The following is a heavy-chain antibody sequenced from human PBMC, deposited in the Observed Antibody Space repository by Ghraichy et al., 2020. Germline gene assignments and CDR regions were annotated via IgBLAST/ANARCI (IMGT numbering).Heavy chain of an antibody. V-gene: IGHV1-46*01. CDR1: GYTFTNYY. D-gene: IGHD3-3*01. CDR3: ARGGKYGGYYSNWFDP. CDR2: INPSGGST. Sequence: ASVKVSCKASGYTFTNYYMHWVRQAPGQGLEWMGIINPSGGSTDNAQKFQGKITMTRDTSTSTVYMELSSLRSEDTAVYYCARGGKYGGYYSNWFDPWGQGTLVTVSS. J-gene: IGHJ5*02.